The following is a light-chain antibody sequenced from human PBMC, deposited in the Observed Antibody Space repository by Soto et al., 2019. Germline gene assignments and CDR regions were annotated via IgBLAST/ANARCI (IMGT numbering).Light chain of an antibody. CDR1: QSVSSY. J-gene: IGKJ3*01. CDR3: QQRGNWPPT. V-gene: IGKV3-11*01. CDR2: DAS. Sequence: EVVLTQSPAILSLSPGERATLSCRASQSVSSYLAWYQQKPGQTPRLLIYDASNRATGIPARFSGSGSGTDFTLTISSLEPEDFAVYFCQQRGNWPPTSGPGTKVDI.